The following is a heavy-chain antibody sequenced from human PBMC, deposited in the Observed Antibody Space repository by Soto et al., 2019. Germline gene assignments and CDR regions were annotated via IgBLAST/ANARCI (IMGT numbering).Heavy chain of an antibody. Sequence: QVQLVQSGAEVKKPGASVKVSCKASGYTFTSYYMHWVRQAPGQGLEWMGIINPSGGSTSYAQKFQGRVTMTRDTSTSTVYMELRSLRSEDPAVYYCARDFGGDCSRTSCYRQRYYYYGMDVWGQGTTVTVSS. J-gene: IGHJ6*02. V-gene: IGHV1-46*01. D-gene: IGHD2-2*02. CDR3: ARDFGGDCSRTSCYRQRYYYYGMDV. CDR2: INPSGGST. CDR1: GYTFTSYY.